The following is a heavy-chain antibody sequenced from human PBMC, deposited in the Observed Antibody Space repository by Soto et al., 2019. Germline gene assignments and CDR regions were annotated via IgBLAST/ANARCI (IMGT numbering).Heavy chain of an antibody. CDR1: GYTFTSYY. J-gene: IGHJ4*02. D-gene: IGHD1-26*01. Sequence: ASVKVSCKASGYTFTSYYMHWVRQAPGQGLEWMGIINPSGGSTSYAQKFQGRVTMTRDTSTSTVYMELSSLRSEDTAVYYCARDVPSVGATTDADYWGQGTLVTVSS. CDR3: ARDVPSVGATTDADY. V-gene: IGHV1-46*03. CDR2: INPSGGST.